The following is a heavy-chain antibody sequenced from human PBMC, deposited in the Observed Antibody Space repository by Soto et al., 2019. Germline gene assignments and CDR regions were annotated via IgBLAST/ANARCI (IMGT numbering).Heavy chain of an antibody. CDR2: ISSSSSYI. J-gene: IGHJ4*02. CDR3: ARTTSGPPIAARNYYFDY. V-gene: IGHV3-21*01. Sequence: LRLSCAASGFTFSSYSMNWVRQAPGKGLEWVSSISSSSSYIYYADSVKGRFTISRDNAKNSLYLQMNSLRAEDTAVYYCARTTSGPPIAARNYYFDYWGQGTLVTVS. CDR1: GFTFSSYS. D-gene: IGHD6-6*01.